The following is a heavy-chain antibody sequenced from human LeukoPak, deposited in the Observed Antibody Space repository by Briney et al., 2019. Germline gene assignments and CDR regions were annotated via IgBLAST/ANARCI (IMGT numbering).Heavy chain of an antibody. D-gene: IGHD3-9*01. CDR3: ATEDDFLTGYYDFDY. J-gene: IGHJ4*02. CDR1: GFTFARSA. V-gene: IGHV1-58*01. Sequence: SVKVSCKASGFTFARSAVQWVRQARGQRPEWIGWIVIANGNTNYAQKFQERLTITRDMSTSTAYMELSSLRSEDTAVYYCATEDDFLTGYYDFDYWGQGTVVTVSS. CDR2: IVIANGNT.